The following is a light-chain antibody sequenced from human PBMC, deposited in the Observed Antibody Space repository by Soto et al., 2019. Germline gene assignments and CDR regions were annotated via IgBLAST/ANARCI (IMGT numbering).Light chain of an antibody. Sequence: DLQMTQSPSSLSASVGDRVTITCQASQDISNYLNWYQQKPGKAPKLLIYDASNLKTGVPSRFSGSGSGTDFTFTISSLQPEDIATYYCQQYDNLPRFTFGPGTKVDIK. CDR3: QQYDNLPRFT. CDR1: QDISNY. CDR2: DAS. V-gene: IGKV1-33*01. J-gene: IGKJ3*01.